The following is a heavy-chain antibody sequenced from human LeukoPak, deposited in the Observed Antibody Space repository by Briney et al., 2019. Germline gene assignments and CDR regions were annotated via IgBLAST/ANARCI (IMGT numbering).Heavy chain of an antibody. CDR3: AKDIGDGYNGYYFDY. CDR2: ISWDGGST. CDR1: GFTFDDYT. D-gene: IGHD5-24*01. V-gene: IGHV3-43*01. J-gene: IGHJ4*02. Sequence: PGGSLRLSCAASGFTFDDYTMNWARQAPGKGLEWVSLISWDGGSTYYADSVKGRFTISRDNSKNSLYLQMNSLRTEDTALYYCAKDIGDGYNGYYFDYWGQGTLVTVSS.